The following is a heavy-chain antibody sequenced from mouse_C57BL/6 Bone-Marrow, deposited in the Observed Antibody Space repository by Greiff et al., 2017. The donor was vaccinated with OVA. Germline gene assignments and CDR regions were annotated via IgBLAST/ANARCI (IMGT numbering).Heavy chain of an antibody. J-gene: IGHJ3*01. CDR2: ISSGGDYI. Sequence: EVKLVESGAGLVKPGGSLKLSCAASGFTFSSYAMSWVRQTPEKRLEWVAYISSGGDYIYYADTVKGRFTISRDNARNTLYLQMSSLKSEDTAMYYCTRRGNYGPWFAYWGQGTLVTVSA. CDR1: GFTFSSYA. D-gene: IGHD2-1*01. CDR3: TRRGNYGPWFAY. V-gene: IGHV5S21*01.